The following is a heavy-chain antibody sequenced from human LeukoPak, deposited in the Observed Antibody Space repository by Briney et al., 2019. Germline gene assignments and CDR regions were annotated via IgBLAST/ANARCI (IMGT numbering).Heavy chain of an antibody. D-gene: IGHD4-11*01. CDR2: IFTSGIISGNT. Sequence: SETLSLTCTVSGGSTSSYYWSWIRQSPGKGLEWIGRIFTSGIISGNTNYNPSLASRVTMSVDASKNQFSLKLSSVTAADTAVYYCARDGGTTPYYYMDVWGKGTTVTVSS. CDR3: ARDGGTTPYYYMDV. J-gene: IGHJ6*03. V-gene: IGHV4-4*07. CDR1: GGSTSSYY.